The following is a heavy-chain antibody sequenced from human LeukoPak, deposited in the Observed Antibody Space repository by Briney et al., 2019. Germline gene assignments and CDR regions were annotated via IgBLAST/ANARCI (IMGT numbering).Heavy chain of an antibody. Sequence: ASVKVSCKASGYSFTSYGISWVRQAPGQGLEWMGWISAYNSHTNYAQKFQGRVTMTTDTSTSTAYMELRSLRSDDTAVYYCARDRNYQSLTGYPNAFDIWGQGTMVTVSS. CDR2: ISAYNSHT. CDR3: ARDRNYQSLTGYPNAFDI. D-gene: IGHD3-9*01. CDR1: GYSFTSYG. J-gene: IGHJ3*02. V-gene: IGHV1-18*01.